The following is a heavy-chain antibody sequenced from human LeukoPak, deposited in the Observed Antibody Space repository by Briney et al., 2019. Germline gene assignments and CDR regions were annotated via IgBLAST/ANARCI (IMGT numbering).Heavy chain of an antibody. J-gene: IGHJ6*03. Sequence: ASVKVSCKASGYTFTGYYMRWVRQAPGQGLEWMGWINPNSGGTNYAQKFQGRVTMTRDTSISTAYMELSRLRSDDTAVYYCARHPSVTTSYYYYYYYMDVWGKGTTVTISS. CDR1: GYTFTGYY. CDR3: ARHPSVTTSYYYYYYYMDV. CDR2: INPNSGGT. V-gene: IGHV1-2*02. D-gene: IGHD4-17*01.